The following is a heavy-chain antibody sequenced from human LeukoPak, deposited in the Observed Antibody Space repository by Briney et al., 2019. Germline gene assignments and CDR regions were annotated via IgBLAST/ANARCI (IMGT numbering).Heavy chain of an antibody. D-gene: IGHD6-19*01. V-gene: IGHV3-21*06. Sequence: GGSLRLSCAASGFTFSSYSMTWVRQAPGKGLEWVSSISHRSRYIFYADSVRGRFTISRDNANNSLHHLKNSMRAEDTAVYYWAGWLVQARHYNYGIDVWGQGTTVTVSS. CDR2: ISHRSRYI. CDR3: AGWLVQARHYNYGIDV. CDR1: GFTFSSYS. J-gene: IGHJ6*02.